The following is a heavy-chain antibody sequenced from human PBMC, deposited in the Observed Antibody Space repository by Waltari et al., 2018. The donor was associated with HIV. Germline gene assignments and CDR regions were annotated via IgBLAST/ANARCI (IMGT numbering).Heavy chain of an antibody. D-gene: IGHD3-22*01. J-gene: IGHJ5*02. V-gene: IGHV1-46*01. CDR3: ARNNDYSGSGYYVYNWFDP. CDR2: INPSGGSK. CDR1: GYTFTSYY. Sequence: QVQLVQSGAEVKKPGASVKVSCKASGYTFTSYYMHWVRQAPGQGLEWMGIINPSGGSKSYAQKFQGRVTMTRDTSTSTVYMELSSLRSEDTAVYYCARNNDYSGSGYYVYNWFDPWGQGTLVTVSS.